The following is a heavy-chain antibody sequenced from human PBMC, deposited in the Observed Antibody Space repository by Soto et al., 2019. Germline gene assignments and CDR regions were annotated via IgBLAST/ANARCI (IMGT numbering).Heavy chain of an antibody. CDR3: ARVEDYYDSSGYGVDY. CDR2: ISAYKGNT. V-gene: IGHV1-18*01. Sequence: QVPLVQSGAEVKKPGASVKVSCKASGYTFTSYGISWVRQAPGQGLEWMGWISAYKGNTNYAQKLQGRVTMTTDTSTSTAYMELRSLRSDDTAVYYCARVEDYYDSSGYGVDYWGQGTLVTVSS. D-gene: IGHD3-22*01. CDR1: GYTFTSYG. J-gene: IGHJ4*02.